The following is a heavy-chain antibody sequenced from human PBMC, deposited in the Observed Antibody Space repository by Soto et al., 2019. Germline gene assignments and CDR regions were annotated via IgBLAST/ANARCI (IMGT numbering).Heavy chain of an antibody. CDR1: GFTFNNYA. V-gene: IGHV3-23*01. D-gene: IGHD2-21*01. Sequence: PGGSLRLFCAASGFTFNNYAMSWVRQAPGKGLEWGSAISSSGYSTYYADSVKGRFTISRDNSKNTVYLQMNNLRAEDTAVYYCAKGSVVVVGKFDSCGHGPLVTVYS. CDR3: AKGSVVVVGKFDS. CDR2: ISSSGYST. J-gene: IGHJ5*01.